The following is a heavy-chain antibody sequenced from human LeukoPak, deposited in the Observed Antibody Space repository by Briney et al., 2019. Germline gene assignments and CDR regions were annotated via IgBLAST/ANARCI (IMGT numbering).Heavy chain of an antibody. D-gene: IGHD6-13*01. CDR3: ARRTSSSWDRGEYFQH. CDR2: ISGSGGST. J-gene: IGHJ1*01. V-gene: IGHV3-23*01. Sequence: PGGSLRLSCAASGFTFSSYAMSWVRQAPGKGLEWVSGISGSGGSTYYADSVKGRFTVSRDNSQNTLYLQMNSLRAEDTAVYYCARRTSSSWDRGEYFQHWGQGTLVTVSS. CDR1: GFTFSSYA.